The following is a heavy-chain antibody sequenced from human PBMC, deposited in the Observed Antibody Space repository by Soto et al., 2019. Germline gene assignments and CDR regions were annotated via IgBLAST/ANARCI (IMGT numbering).Heavy chain of an antibody. V-gene: IGHV1-69*13. CDR3: ARARDSSSWYEWYAFDI. CDR1: GGTFSSYA. D-gene: IGHD6-13*01. J-gene: IGHJ3*02. CDR2: IIPIFGTA. Sequence: SVKVSCKASGGTFSSYAISWVRQAPGQGLEWMGGIIPIFGTANYAQKFQGRVTITADESTSTAYMELSSLRSEDTAVYYCARARDSSSWYEWYAFDIWGQGTMVTVSS.